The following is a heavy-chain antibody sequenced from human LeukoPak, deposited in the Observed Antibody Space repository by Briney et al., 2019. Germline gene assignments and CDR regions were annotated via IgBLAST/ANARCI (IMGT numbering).Heavy chain of an antibody. D-gene: IGHD2-15*01. CDR2: INPNGGYT. V-gene: IGHV1-2*02. CDR1: GYTFTGYY. J-gene: IGHJ6*02. CDR3: ATELRLDVVVEATTPDYYGMDV. Sequence: ASVTVSCKASGYTFTGYYMHWVRQAPGQGLEWMGWINPNGGYTNYAQRFQGKVTLTRDTSITTAYMEMSSLRPDDTAVYYCATELRLDVVVEATTPDYYGMDVWGQGTTVTVSS.